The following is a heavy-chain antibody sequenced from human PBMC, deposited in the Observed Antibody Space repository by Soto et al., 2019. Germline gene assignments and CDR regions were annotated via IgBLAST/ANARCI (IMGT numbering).Heavy chain of an antibody. CDR1: GFSFSTYA. CDR3: ARGGRGLRGAFDI. V-gene: IGHV3-30*09. CDR2: ISYNGINQ. Sequence: QVQLVESGGGVVQPGRSLRLSCAASGFSFSTYALHWVRQAPGKGLEWVAVISYNGINQFYADSVRGRLAISRDNSKNTLYLQMNRLRDEDTAVYFCARGGRGLRGAFDIWGQGTMVTVSS. J-gene: IGHJ3*02. D-gene: IGHD4-17*01.